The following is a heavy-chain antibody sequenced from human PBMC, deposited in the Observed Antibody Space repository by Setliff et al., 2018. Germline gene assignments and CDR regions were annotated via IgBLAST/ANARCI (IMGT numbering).Heavy chain of an antibody. CDR1: GGTFSDYY. Sequence: SETLSLTCTAYGGTFSDYYWTWIRQPPGKGLEWIGEINHRGSTNYNPSLKSRVTISIDTSKDQFSLKLISMTAADTAVYYCAREARMGCLDYWGQGTPVTVSS. J-gene: IGHJ4*02. CDR2: INHRGST. CDR3: AREARMGCLDY. V-gene: IGHV4-34*01. D-gene: IGHD6-19*01.